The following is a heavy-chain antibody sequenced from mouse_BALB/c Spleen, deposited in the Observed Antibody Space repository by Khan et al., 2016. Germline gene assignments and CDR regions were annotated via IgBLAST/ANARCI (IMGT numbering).Heavy chain of an antibody. CDR2: INPSTGYT. CDR1: GYTFTSYW. J-gene: IGHJ2*01. CDR3: ARQDDY. V-gene: IGHV1-7*01. Sequence: QVQLQQSGAELAKPGASVKMSCKASGYTFTSYWMHWVKQRPGQGLEWIGYINPSTGYTEYNQKFKDKATLTADKSSSTAYMQLSSLTSEDSTVYDCARQDDYWGQGTTLTVSS.